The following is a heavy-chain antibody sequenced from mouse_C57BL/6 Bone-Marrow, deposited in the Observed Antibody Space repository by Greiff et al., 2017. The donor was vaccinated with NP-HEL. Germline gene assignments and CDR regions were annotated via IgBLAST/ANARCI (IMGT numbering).Heavy chain of an antibody. CDR2: IDPEDGDT. Sequence: EVKLVESGAELVKPGASVKLSCTASGFNIKDYYMHWVKQRTEQGLEWIGRIDPEDGDTKYAPKFKGKATITGDTSSNTAYLLLCSQTSEETSVYYCAWYRASSGGTWFAYWGQGTLVTVSA. V-gene: IGHV14-2*01. CDR1: GFNIKDYY. J-gene: IGHJ3*01. D-gene: IGHD6-1*01. CDR3: AWYRASSGGTWFAY.